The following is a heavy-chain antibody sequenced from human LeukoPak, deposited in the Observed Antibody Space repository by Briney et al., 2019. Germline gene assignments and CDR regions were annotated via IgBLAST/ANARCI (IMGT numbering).Heavy chain of an antibody. Sequence: GESLRISCKGSGYSINNYWIGWVRQMPGKGLEWMGIIYPADSDIRYSPSFQGQVTISADKSISTAYLQWSSLKASDTAMYYCARQEYCSGGSCYTWFDPWGQGTLVIVSS. J-gene: IGHJ5*02. CDR3: ARQEYCSGGSCYTWFDP. CDR2: IYPADSDI. V-gene: IGHV5-51*01. D-gene: IGHD2-15*01. CDR1: GYSINNYW.